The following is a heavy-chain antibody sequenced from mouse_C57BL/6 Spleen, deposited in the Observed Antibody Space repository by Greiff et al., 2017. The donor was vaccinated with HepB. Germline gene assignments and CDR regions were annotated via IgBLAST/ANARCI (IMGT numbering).Heavy chain of an antibody. V-gene: IGHV1-63*01. CDR2: IYPGGGYT. J-gene: IGHJ2*01. Sequence: QVQLKESGAELVRPGTSVKMSCKASGYTFTNYWIGWAKQRPGHGLEWIGDIYPGGGYTNYNEKFKGKATLTADKSSSTAYMQFSSLTSEDSAIYYCARSREILCFDYWGQGTTLTVSS. CDR3: ARSREILCFDY. CDR1: GYTFTNYW.